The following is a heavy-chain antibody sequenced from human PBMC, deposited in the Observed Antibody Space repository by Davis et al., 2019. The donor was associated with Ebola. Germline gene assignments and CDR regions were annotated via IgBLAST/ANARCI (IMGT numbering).Heavy chain of an antibody. J-gene: IGHJ4*02. V-gene: IGHV1-18*01. Sequence: ASVKVSCKASGYTFTSYGISWVRQAPGQGLEWMGWISAYNGNTNYAQKLQGRVTMTTDTSTSTAYMELRSLRSDDTAVYYCAKDGERSSGWLIVYFDYWGQGTLVTVSS. CDR3: AKDGERSSGWLIVYFDY. CDR1: GYTFTSYG. CDR2: ISAYNGNT. D-gene: IGHD6-19*01.